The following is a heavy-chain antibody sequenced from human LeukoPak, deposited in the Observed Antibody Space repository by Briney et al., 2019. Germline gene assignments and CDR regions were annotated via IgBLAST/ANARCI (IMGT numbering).Heavy chain of an antibody. V-gene: IGHV3-66*01. CDR1: GFTVSSNY. CDR3: ARDTRFFTMVRGVFDY. D-gene: IGHD3-10*01. CDR2: IYSGGST. J-gene: IGHJ4*02. Sequence: GGSLRLSCAASGFTVSSNYMSWVRQAPGKGLEWVSVIYSGGSTYYADSVKGRFTISGDNSKNTLYLQMNSLRAEDTAVYYCARDTRFFTMVRGVFDYWGQGTLVTVSS.